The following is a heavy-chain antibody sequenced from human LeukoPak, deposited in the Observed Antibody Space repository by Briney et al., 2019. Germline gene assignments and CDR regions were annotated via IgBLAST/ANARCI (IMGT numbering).Heavy chain of an antibody. CDR3: ARGRGYSYGYAFDI. V-gene: IGHV2-70*04. Sequence: SGPTLGNPTETLTLTCTCSGFSRSRSGMRVGWIRQPPGKALEWSARIDGDEEEFYSTSLKTRLTISKDTSNNKVVVTMTNNDPEDTAPYCCARGRGYSYGYAFDIWGQGTMVTVSS. D-gene: IGHD5-18*01. CDR1: GFSRSRSGMR. J-gene: IGHJ3*02. CDR2: IDGDEEE.